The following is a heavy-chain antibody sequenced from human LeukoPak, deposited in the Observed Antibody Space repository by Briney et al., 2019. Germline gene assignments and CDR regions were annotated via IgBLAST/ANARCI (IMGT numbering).Heavy chain of an antibody. Sequence: GGSLRLSCSASGFIFYSYAMHWVRQAPGRGLEYVAAITSSGSSTFHANSVKGRFTISRDNSKNTLYLQMGSLRPEDTAVYYCARSGDSSGYYPFDYWGQGTLVTVSS. D-gene: IGHD3-22*01. CDR1: GFIFYSYA. V-gene: IGHV3-64*01. CDR3: ARSGDSSGYYPFDY. CDR2: ITSSGSST. J-gene: IGHJ4*02.